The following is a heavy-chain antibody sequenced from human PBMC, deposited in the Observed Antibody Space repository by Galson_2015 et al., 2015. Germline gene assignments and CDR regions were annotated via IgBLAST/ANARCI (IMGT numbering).Heavy chain of an antibody. D-gene: IGHD2-2*01. Sequence: SGAEVKKPGESLKISCQASGYSFTTNWIGWVRQMPGKGLEWMGMIYPGDSRTRYSPSFQGQVTISADSSISTAFLQWNSLKAADTAMYYCAKKMSSWFDPWGQGTLVTVSS. CDR1: GYSFTTNW. CDR2: IYPGDSRT. J-gene: IGHJ5*02. V-gene: IGHV5-51*01. CDR3: AKKMSSWFDP.